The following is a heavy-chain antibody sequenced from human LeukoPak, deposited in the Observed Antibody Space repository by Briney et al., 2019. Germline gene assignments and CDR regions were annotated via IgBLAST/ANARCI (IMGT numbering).Heavy chain of an antibody. V-gene: IGHV1-18*01. D-gene: IGHD3-22*01. CDR1: GYTFTSYG. Sequence: ASVKVSCKASGYTFTSYGISWVRQAPGQGLEWMGWISAYNGNTNYAQKLQGRVTMTTDTSTSTAYMELRSLRSDDTAVYYCARGPLMNYYDSSGYWYYFDYWGQGTLVTVSS. CDR3: ARGPLMNYYDSSGYWYYFDY. CDR2: ISAYNGNT. J-gene: IGHJ4*02.